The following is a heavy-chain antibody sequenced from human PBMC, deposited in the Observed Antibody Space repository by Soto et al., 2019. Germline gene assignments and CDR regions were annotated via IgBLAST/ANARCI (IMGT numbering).Heavy chain of an antibody. CDR3: AREGSYSAYNFAHGIQLWTFDF. J-gene: IGHJ4*02. V-gene: IGHV4-4*07. CDR1: GGTTNPCC. CDR2: IFSSGST. Sequence: TRSVTCTGSGGTTNPCCWSGVRQPAGKGLEWIGRIFSSGSTSSNPSLQSRVAMSVDTSTNHISLNWSSVTAADMAVYYCAREGSYSAYNFAHGIQLWTFDFWGQGALGTVS. D-gene: IGHD5-12*01.